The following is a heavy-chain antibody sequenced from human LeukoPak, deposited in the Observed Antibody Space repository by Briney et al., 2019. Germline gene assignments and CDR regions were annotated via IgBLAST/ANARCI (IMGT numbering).Heavy chain of an antibody. V-gene: IGHV4-30-2*01. D-gene: IGHD1-26*01. Sequence: SSETLSLTCTVSGGSISSGGYYWSWIRQPPGKGLEWIGYIYHSGSTYYNPSLKSRVTISVDRSKNQFSLKLSSVTAADTAVYYCALSGSYREVDWFDPWGQGTLVTVSS. CDR1: GGSISSGGYY. J-gene: IGHJ5*02. CDR2: IYHSGST. CDR3: ALSGSYREVDWFDP.